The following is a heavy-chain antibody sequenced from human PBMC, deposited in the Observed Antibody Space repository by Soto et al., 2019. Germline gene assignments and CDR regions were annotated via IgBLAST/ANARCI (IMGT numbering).Heavy chain of an antibody. V-gene: IGHV4-59*01. CDR1: GGSISSYY. J-gene: IGHJ4*02. CDR3: ARFRWLQFHFDY. Sequence: PSETLSLTCTVSGGSISSYYWSWIRQPPGKGLEWIGYIYYSGSTNYNPSLKSRVTISVDTSKNQFSLKLSSVTAADTAVYYCARFRWLQFHFDYWGQGTLVTVSS. CDR2: IYYSGST. D-gene: IGHD5-12*01.